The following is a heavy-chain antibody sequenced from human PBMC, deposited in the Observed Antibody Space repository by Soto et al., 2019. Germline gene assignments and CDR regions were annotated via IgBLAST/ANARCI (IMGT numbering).Heavy chain of an antibody. D-gene: IGHD6-19*01. CDR2: ISAYNGNT. CDR1: GYTFTSYG. V-gene: IGHV1-18*01. Sequence: GASVKVSSKASGYTFTSYGISWVRQAPGQGLEWMGWISAYNGNTNYAQKLQGRVTMTTDTSTSTAYMELRSLRSDDTAVYFCARVIAVAGHEVLDFWRKGTTVTVSS. CDR3: ARVIAVAGHEVLDF. J-gene: IGHJ6*04.